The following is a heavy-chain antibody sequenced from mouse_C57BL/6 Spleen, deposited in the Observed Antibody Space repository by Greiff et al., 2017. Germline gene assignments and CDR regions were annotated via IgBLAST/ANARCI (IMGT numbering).Heavy chain of an antibody. Sequence: VQLQQSGAELARPGASVKMSCKASGYTFTSYTMHWVKQRPGQGLEWIGYINPSSGYTKYNQKFKDKATLTADKSSSTAYMQLSSLTSEDSAVYYCARGYYGSSYWYFDVWGTGTTVTVSS. D-gene: IGHD1-1*01. CDR2: INPSSGYT. J-gene: IGHJ1*03. CDR1: GYTFTSYT. V-gene: IGHV1-4*01. CDR3: ARGYYGSSYWYFDV.